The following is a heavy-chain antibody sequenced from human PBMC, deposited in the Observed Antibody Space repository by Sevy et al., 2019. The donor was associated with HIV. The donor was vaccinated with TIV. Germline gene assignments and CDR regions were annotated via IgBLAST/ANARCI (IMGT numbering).Heavy chain of an antibody. D-gene: IGHD1-1*01. CDR1: GDSISSGDYY. CDR3: ARGLQLRVYYFDY. J-gene: IGHJ4*02. V-gene: IGHV4-30-4*01. CDR2: IYYSGST. Sequence: SETLSLTCTVSGDSISSGDYYWSWIRQPPGKGLEWIGYIYYSGSTYYNPSLKSRLTISLDTSKNQFSLKLSSVTAAVTAVYYCARGLQLRVYYFDYWGRGTLVTVSS.